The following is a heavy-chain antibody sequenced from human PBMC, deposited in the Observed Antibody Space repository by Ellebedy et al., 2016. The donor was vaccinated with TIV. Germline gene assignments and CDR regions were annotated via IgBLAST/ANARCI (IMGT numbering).Heavy chain of an antibody. CDR2: TYYRFKWLN. V-gene: IGHV6-1*01. CDR1: GDSVSSNSFS. J-gene: IGHJ4*02. CDR3: ARMGSGYYGDFSLDYFDH. Sequence: SQTLSLTCAISGDSVSSNSFSWNWIRQSPSRGLEWLGRTYYRFKWLNDYGVSVKSRIAINPDTSENQISLHLSSVTPEDTAVYYCARMGSGYYGDFSLDYFDHWGQGTLVTVSS. D-gene: IGHD4-17*01.